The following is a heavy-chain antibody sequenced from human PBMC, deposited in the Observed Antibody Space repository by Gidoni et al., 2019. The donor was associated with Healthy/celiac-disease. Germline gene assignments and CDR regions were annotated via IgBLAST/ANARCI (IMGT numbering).Heavy chain of an antibody. D-gene: IGHD2-15*01. J-gene: IGHJ2*01. CDR1: GGTFSSYA. Sequence: QVQLVQSGAEVKKPGPSVQLSCKASGGTFSSYAISWVRQAPGQGLEWMGGIIPIFGTANYAQKFQGRVTITADESTSTAYMELSSLRSEDTAVYYCARDGRYCSGGSCYLHWYFDIWGRGTMVTVSS. CDR2: IIPIFGTA. CDR3: ARDGRYCSGGSCYLHWYFDI. V-gene: IGHV1-69*01.